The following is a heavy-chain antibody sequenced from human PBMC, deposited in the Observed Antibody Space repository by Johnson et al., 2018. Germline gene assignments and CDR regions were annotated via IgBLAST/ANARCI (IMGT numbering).Heavy chain of an antibody. D-gene: IGHD5-18*01. Sequence: QVQLVQSGAEVKKPGSSVKVSCKASGGTFSSYAISWVRQAPGQGLEWMGGIIPIFGTANYAQKFQGRVTMTEDTSTDTAYMELCSLRSEDTAGYYCASKPPGYSDGMTRDAFDSWGQGTMVTVSS. V-gene: IGHV1-69*14. J-gene: IGHJ3*02. CDR1: GGTFSSYA. CDR3: ASKPPGYSDGMTRDAFDS. CDR2: IIPIFGTA.